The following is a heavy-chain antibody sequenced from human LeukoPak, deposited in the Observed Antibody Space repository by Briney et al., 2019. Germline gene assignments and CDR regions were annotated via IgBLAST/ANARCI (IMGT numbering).Heavy chain of an antibody. Sequence: ASVKVSCKASGYTFTGYYMHWVRQAPGQGLEWMGWINPNSGGTNYAQKFQGRVTMTRDMSTSTVYMELSSLRSEDTAVYYCAREGGCSGGSCYGLWGQGTLVTVSS. D-gene: IGHD2-15*01. CDR2: INPNSGGT. J-gene: IGHJ4*02. CDR1: GYTFTGYY. V-gene: IGHV1-2*02. CDR3: AREGGCSGGSCYGL.